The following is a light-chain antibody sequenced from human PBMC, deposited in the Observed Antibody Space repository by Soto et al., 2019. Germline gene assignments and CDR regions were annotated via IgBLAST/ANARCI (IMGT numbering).Light chain of an antibody. V-gene: IGLV1-44*01. CDR2: RNN. Sequence: QSVLTLPPSASGTPGQRVTISYSGSSSNIGGNTVNWYQHLPGTAPKVLIYRNNQRPSGVPDPFSGSKSGTSASLAISGLQSEDEADYYCAAWDDSLSGWVFGGGTKLTVL. J-gene: IGLJ3*02. CDR3: AAWDDSLSGWV. CDR1: SSNIGGNT.